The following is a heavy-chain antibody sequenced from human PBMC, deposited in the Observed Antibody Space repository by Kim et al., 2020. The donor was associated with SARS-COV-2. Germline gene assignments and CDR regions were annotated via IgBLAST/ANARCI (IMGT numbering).Heavy chain of an antibody. CDR3: AREEQQLAAFDY. V-gene: IGHV4-59*01. D-gene: IGHD6-13*01. Sequence: YTPSLKSRVTISVATAKNQFSLKLSSVTAADTAVYYCAREEQQLAAFDYWGQGTLVTVSS. J-gene: IGHJ4*02.